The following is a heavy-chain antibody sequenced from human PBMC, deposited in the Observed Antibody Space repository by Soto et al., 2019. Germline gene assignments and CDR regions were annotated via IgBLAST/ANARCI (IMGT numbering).Heavy chain of an antibody. CDR2: IYYSGST. D-gene: IGHD2-21*01. J-gene: IGHJ4*02. CDR1: GGSISSYY. Sequence: QVQLQESGPGLVKPSETLSLTCTVSGGSISSYYWSWIRQPPGKGLEWIGYIYYSGSTNYNPSLKSRVTISVDTSKNQFSLKLSSVTAADTGVYYCARARLWYYFDYWGQGTLVTVSS. CDR3: ARARLWYYFDY. V-gene: IGHV4-59*08.